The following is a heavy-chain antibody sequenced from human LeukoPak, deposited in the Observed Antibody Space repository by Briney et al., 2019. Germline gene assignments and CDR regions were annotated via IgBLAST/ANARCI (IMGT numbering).Heavy chain of an antibody. CDR2: ISYDGSNK. V-gene: IGHV3-30-3*01. CDR1: GFTFSSYA. J-gene: IGHJ4*02. Sequence: PGRSLRLSCAASGFTFSSYAMHWVRQAPGKGLEWVAVISYDGSNKYYADSVKGRFTISRDNSKNTLYLQMNSLRAEDTAVYYCARWGRGYSYGYVDIDWGQGTLVTVSS. D-gene: IGHD5-18*01. CDR3: ARWGRGYSYGYVDID.